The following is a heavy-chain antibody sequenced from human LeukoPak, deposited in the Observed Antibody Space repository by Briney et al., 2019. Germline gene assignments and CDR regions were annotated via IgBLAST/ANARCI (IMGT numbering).Heavy chain of an antibody. CDR2: IYYSGST. CDR3: AREIWSGSFDYMDV. D-gene: IGHD3-3*01. CDR1: GGSISSYY. J-gene: IGHJ6*03. Sequence: PSETLSLTCTVSGGSISSYYWSWIRQPPGMGLEWIGYIYYSGSTNYNPSLKSRVTISVDTSKNQFSLKLSSVTAADTAAYYCAREIWSGSFDYMDVWGKGTTVTVSS. V-gene: IGHV4-59*01.